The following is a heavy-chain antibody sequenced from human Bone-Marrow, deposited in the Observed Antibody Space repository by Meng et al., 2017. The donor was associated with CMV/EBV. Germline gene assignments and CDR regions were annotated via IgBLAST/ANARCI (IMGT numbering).Heavy chain of an antibody. CDR3: ARQLVPLYYYGMDV. V-gene: IGHV2-70*20. D-gene: IGHD6-13*01. CDR1: GFSLSTSGMC. Sequence: SGPTLVKPTQTLTLTCTFSGFSLSTSGMCVSWVRQPPGKALEWLALIDWDDDKYYSTSLKTRLTISKDTSKNQVVLTMSNMDPVDTATYYCARQLVPLYYYGMDVWGQGTTVTVS. CDR2: IDWDDDK. J-gene: IGHJ6*02.